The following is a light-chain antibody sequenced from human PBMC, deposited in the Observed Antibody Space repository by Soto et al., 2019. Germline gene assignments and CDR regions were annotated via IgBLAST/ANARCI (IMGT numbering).Light chain of an antibody. CDR1: SSNIGAGYD. CDR2: GNS. CDR3: QSYGSSLSLV. Sequence: QSVLTQPPSVSGAPGQRVTISCTGSSSNIGAGYDVHWYQQLPGTAPKLLIYGNSNRPSGVPDRFSGSKSGTSASLAITGLEDEDEADYYCQSYGSSLSLVFGGGTKLTVL. J-gene: IGLJ2*01. V-gene: IGLV1-40*01.